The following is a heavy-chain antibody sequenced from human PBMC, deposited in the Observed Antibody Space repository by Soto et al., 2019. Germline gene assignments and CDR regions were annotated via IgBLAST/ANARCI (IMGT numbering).Heavy chain of an antibody. Sequence: GGPLRLSCAASGFTFSSYAMSWVRQAPGKGLEWVSAISGSGGSTYYADSVKGRFTISRDNAKNSLYLQMNSLRAEDTAVYYCARAMGGYGAGYYYYYMDVWGKGTTVTVSS. CDR2: ISGSGGST. J-gene: IGHJ6*03. D-gene: IGHD5-12*01. CDR3: ARAMGGYGAGYYYYYMDV. V-gene: IGHV3-23*01. CDR1: GFTFSSYA.